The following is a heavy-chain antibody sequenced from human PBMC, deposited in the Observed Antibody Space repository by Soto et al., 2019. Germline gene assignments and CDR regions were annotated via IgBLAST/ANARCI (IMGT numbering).Heavy chain of an antibody. V-gene: IGHV4-59*01. Sequence: QVQLQESAPGLVKPSETLSLTCTVSGGSISSYYWSWLRQPPGKGLEWIGYIYYSGSTNYHPALKSRVTISVDTCKNRFSLKLSSVTAADTAVYYCARVWGGAFDIWGQGTMVTVSS. CDR3: ARVWGGAFDI. J-gene: IGHJ3*02. D-gene: IGHD3-10*01. CDR2: IYYSGST. CDR1: GGSISSYY.